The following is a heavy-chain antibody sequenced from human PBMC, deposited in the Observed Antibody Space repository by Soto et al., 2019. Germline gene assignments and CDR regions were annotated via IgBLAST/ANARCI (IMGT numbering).Heavy chain of an antibody. J-gene: IGHJ3*02. V-gene: IGHV5-51*01. CDR1: GYSFTSYW. CDR2: IYPGDSDT. Sequence: EVQLVQSGAEVKKPGESLKISCKGSGYSFTSYWIGWVRQMPGKGLEWMGIIYPGDSDTRYSPSFQGQVTISADKSIGTAYLQWSSLKASDTAMYYCARHESSSSLGLPGAFDIWGQGTMVTVSS. D-gene: IGHD6-6*01. CDR3: ARHESSSSLGLPGAFDI.